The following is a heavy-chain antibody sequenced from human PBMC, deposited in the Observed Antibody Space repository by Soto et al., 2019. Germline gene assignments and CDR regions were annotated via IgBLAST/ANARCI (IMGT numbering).Heavy chain of an antibody. CDR1: GFTFSSYA. Sequence: GGSLRLSCAASGFTFSSYAMSWVRQAPGKGLEWVSAISGSGGSTYYADSVKGRFTISRGNSKNTLYLQMNSLRAEDTAVYYCAKVEFTVTTSPHYYYGMDVWGQGTTVTVSS. V-gene: IGHV3-23*01. D-gene: IGHD4-17*01. CDR3: AKVEFTVTTSPHYYYGMDV. CDR2: ISGSGGST. J-gene: IGHJ6*02.